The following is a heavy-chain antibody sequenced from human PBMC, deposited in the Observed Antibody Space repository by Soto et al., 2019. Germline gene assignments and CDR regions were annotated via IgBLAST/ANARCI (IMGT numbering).Heavy chain of an antibody. Sequence: PSETLSLTCTVSGGSISSYYWSWIRQPPGKGLKWIGYIYYSGSTNYNPSLKSRVTISVDTSKNQFSLKMSSVTAADTAVYYCARLATRYYFDYWGQGTLVTVSS. CDR1: GGSISSYY. V-gene: IGHV4-59*01. J-gene: IGHJ4*02. D-gene: IGHD1-1*01. CDR3: ARLATRYYFDY. CDR2: IYYSGST.